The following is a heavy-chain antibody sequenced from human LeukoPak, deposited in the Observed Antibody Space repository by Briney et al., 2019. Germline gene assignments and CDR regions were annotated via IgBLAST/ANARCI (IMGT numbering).Heavy chain of an antibody. Sequence: GGSLRLSCAASGFTFSSYWMHWVRQAPGKGLVWVSRIKTDGSSTSYADSVKGRFTISRDNAKNTLYLQMNSPRAEDTAVYYCARDREVNYIYYYMDVWGKGTTVTVSS. CDR3: ARDREVNYIYYYMDV. CDR2: IKTDGSST. CDR1: GFTFSSYW. D-gene: IGHD4-11*01. J-gene: IGHJ6*03. V-gene: IGHV3-74*01.